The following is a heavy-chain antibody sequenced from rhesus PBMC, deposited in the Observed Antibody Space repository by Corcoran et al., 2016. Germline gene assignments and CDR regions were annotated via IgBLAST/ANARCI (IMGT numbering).Heavy chain of an antibody. CDR3: ARPLAVGQVEVDY. CDR1: GGSISDDYY. J-gene: IGHJ4*01. Sequence: QVQLQESGPGLVKPSETLSLTCAVSGGSISDDYYWSWIRQPPGKGLEWIGYIYGSGGGTTYNPSLEYRVTISIDPSKNQFSLKLSSVTAADTAVYYCARPLAVGQVEVDYWGQGVLVTVSS. D-gene: IGHD6-13*01. CDR2: IYGSGGGT. V-gene: IGHV4-106*01.